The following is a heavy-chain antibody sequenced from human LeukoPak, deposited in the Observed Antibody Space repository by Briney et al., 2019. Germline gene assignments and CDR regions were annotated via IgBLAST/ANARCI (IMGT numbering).Heavy chain of an antibody. CDR2: IYYSVST. D-gene: IGHD4-23*01. J-gene: IGHJ6*03. CDR3: ARKNFGGNSDYYYYYVDV. CDR1: GGSVRSYY. Sequence: SETLSLTCTVSGGSVRSYYWSWIRQPPGKGLEWIGYIYYSVSTNYNPSLKSRVTISIDTSKNQFSLNLSSVTAADTAVYYCARKNFGGNSDYYYYYVDVWDKGTSVAVSS. V-gene: IGHV4-59*08.